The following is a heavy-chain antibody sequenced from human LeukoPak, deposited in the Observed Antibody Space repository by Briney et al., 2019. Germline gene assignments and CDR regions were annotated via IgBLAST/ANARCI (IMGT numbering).Heavy chain of an antibody. V-gene: IGHV3-7*01. CDR1: GFTFSSYW. J-gene: IGHJ4*02. CDR3: AKVAASGISPTDY. CDR2: IKQDGSEK. Sequence: GGSLRLPCAASGFTFSSYWMSWVRQAPGKGLERVANIKQDGSEKYYVDSVKGRFAVSRDNAKNSLYLQMNSLRVEDTAMYYCAKVAASGISPTDYWGQGTLVTVSS. D-gene: IGHD1-14*01.